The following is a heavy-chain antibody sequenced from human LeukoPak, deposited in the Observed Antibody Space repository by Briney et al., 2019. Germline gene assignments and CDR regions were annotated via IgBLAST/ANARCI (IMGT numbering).Heavy chain of an antibody. CDR1: GYTFTSYG. D-gene: IGHD6-19*01. CDR3: ARVVAPINSSGWYGEGFDY. Sequence: ASVKVSCKASGYTFTSYGISWVRQAPGQGLEWMGWISAYNGNTNYAQKLQGRVTMTTDTSTSTAYMELRSLRSDDTAVYYCARVVAPINSSGWYGEGFDYWGQGTLVTVSS. J-gene: IGHJ4*02. CDR2: ISAYNGNT. V-gene: IGHV1-18*01.